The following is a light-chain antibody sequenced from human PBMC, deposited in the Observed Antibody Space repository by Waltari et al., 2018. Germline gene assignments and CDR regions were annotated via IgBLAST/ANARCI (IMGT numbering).Light chain of an antibody. CDR3: CSYAGSYTVV. CDR1: SSDVGGYDY. V-gene: IGLV2-11*01. CDR2: DVS. Sequence: QSALTQPRSVSGSPGQSVTIPCTATSSDVGGYDYVSWDQQHPGKAPKLMIYDVSKRPSGVPDRFSGSKSGNTASLTISGLQAEDEADYYCCSYAGSYTVVFGGGTKLTVL. J-gene: IGLJ3*02.